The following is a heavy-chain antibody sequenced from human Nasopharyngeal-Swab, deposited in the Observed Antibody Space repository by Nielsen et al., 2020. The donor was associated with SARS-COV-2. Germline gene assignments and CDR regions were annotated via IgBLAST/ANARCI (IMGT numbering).Heavy chain of an antibody. CDR1: GGAFGGFY. D-gene: IGHD1-1*01. CDR2: INPNGGT. Sequence: SETLSLTCAVYGGAFGGFYWSWIRQSPGEGLEWIGEINPNGGTDYNPSLKSRVRMSVDTSKNQVFLNLKAVTAADTGLYYCARGRRERAPRYYYYGMDVWGQGTTVSVS. J-gene: IGHJ6*02. V-gene: IGHV4-34*01. CDR3: ARGRRERAPRYYYYGMDV.